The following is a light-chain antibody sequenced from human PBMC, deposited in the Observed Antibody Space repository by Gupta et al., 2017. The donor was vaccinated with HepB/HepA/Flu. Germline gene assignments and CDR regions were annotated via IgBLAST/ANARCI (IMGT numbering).Light chain of an antibody. CDR2: DVS. V-gene: IGLV2-14*01. Sequence: QSALTPPASVSGSPGQSITIPCTGPSSDVGGYNYVSWYQQHPGKAPKLMIYDVSNRPSGVSNRFSGSKSGNTASLTISGLQAEDEADYYCSSYTSSSTLLYVFGTGTKVTVL. CDR1: SSDVGGYNY. CDR3: SSYTSSSTLLYV. J-gene: IGLJ1*01.